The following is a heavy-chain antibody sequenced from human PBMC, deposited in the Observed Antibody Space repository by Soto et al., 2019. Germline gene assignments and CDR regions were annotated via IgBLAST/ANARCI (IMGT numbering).Heavy chain of an antibody. D-gene: IGHD6-13*01. V-gene: IGHV6-1*01. Sequence: SQTLSLTCAISGDSVSSNSAAWNWIRQSPSRGLEWLGRTYYRSKWYNDYAVSVKSRITINPDTSKNQFSLQMNSLRAEDTAVYYCGRVPAAAAGIGIDHWGQGILVTVSS. CDR3: GRVPAAAAGIGIDH. J-gene: IGHJ4*02. CDR2: TYYRSKWYN. CDR1: GDSVSSNSAA.